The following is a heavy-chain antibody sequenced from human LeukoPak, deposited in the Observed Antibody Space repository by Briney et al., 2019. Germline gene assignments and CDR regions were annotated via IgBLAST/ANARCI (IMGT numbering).Heavy chain of an antibody. Sequence: GGSLTLPCTASGFNFSTFSMPWVRQAPGTGMALEAVISYDGSNKYYADSVKGRFTISRDNSKNTLYLQMNSLRAEDTAVYYCAREPPGGWIDAFDIWGQGTMVTVSS. CDR3: AREPPGGWIDAFDI. D-gene: IGHD3-16*01. CDR2: ISYDGSNK. CDR1: GFNFSTFS. J-gene: IGHJ3*02. V-gene: IGHV3-30*03.